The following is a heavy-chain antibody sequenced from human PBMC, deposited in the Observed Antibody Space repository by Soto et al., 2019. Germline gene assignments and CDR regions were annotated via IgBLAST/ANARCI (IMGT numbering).Heavy chain of an antibody. CDR2: ISGSGGST. CDR3: AKDAYYYGSGSHPSDAFDI. CDR1: GFTFSSYA. D-gene: IGHD3-10*01. V-gene: IGHV3-23*01. Sequence: GGSLRLSCAASGFTFSSYAMSWVRQAPGKGLEWVSAISGSGGSTYYADSVKGRFTISRDNSKNTLYLQMNSLRAEDTAVYYCAKDAYYYGSGSHPSDAFDIWGQGTMVTVSS. J-gene: IGHJ3*02.